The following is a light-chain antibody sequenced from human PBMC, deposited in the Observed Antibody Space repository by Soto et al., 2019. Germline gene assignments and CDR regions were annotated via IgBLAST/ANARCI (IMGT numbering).Light chain of an antibody. CDR2: WAS. CDR3: QQYYSKWT. Sequence: DIVMTQSPDSLAVSLGDRATINCKSSQSVLYTSNNKNYLAWYQQKPGQPPKLLIYWASTRESGVPDRFSGSGSGTDFTLTISSLQAEDVAVYYCQQYYSKWTFGQGTKVDIK. J-gene: IGKJ1*01. CDR1: QSVLYTSNNKNY. V-gene: IGKV4-1*01.